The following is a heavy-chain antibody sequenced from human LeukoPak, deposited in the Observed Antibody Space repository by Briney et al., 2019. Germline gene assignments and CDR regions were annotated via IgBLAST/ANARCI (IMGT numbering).Heavy chain of an antibody. CDR1: GYTFTSYG. D-gene: IGHD1-7*01. Sequence: ASVKVSCKASGYTFTSYGISWVRQAPGQGLEWMGWISAYNGNTNYAQKLQGRVTMTTDTSTSTAYMELRSLRSADTAVYYCARDEDWNYGTAYDWFDPWGQGTLVTVSS. J-gene: IGHJ5*02. CDR2: ISAYNGNT. CDR3: ARDEDWNYGTAYDWFDP. V-gene: IGHV1-18*01.